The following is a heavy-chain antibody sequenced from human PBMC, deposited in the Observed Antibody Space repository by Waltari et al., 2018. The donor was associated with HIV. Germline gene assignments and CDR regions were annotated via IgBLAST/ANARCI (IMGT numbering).Heavy chain of an antibody. Sequence: QLQLQESGPGLVKPSETLSLTCTVADCSFRRRRYYWGWICQPPGKGTEWIGSIYYSGGNDNSPSLKSRVTISVDTSEIRFSLKLSSVTAADTAVYYCARHVGGYDSSGYFPYYFDYWGQGALVTVSS. CDR3: ARHVGGYDSSGYFPYYFDY. CDR1: DCSFRRRRYY. D-gene: IGHD3-22*01. V-gene: IGHV4-39*01. J-gene: IGHJ4*02. CDR2: IYYSGGN.